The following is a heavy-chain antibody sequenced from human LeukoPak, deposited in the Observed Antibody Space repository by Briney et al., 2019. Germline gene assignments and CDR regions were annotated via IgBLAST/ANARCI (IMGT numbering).Heavy chain of an antibody. V-gene: IGHV4-39*07. CDR2: IYYSGST. Sequence: SETLSLTCTVSGGSISSSSYYWGWIRQPPGKGLEWIGSIYYSGSTYYNPSLKSRVTISVDTSKNQFSLKLSSVTAADTAVYYCARVQQDYYGSSSYYSVNWFDPWGQGTLVTVSS. CDR1: GGSISSSSYY. CDR3: ARVQQDYYGSSSYYSVNWFDP. J-gene: IGHJ5*02. D-gene: IGHD3-22*01.